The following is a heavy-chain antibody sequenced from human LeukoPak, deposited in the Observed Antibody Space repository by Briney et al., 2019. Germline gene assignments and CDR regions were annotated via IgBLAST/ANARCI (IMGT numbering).Heavy chain of an antibody. CDR1: GYIFGNYW. CDR2: IYPGDSDT. D-gene: IGHD3-9*01. J-gene: IGHJ3*02. CDR3: ARPHLTYDAFDI. Sequence: GESLKISCKGSGYIFGNYWIGWVRQMPGKGLEWMGIIYPGDSDTRYSPSFQGQVTISADKSISTAYLQWSSLKASDTAMYYCARPHLTYDAFDIWGQGTMVTVSS. V-gene: IGHV5-51*01.